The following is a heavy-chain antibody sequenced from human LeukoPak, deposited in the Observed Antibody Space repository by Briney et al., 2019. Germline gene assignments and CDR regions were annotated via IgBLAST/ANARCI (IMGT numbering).Heavy chain of an antibody. J-gene: IGHJ4*02. D-gene: IGHD3-9*01. CDR2: VNREGTTS. V-gene: IGHV3-74*01. CDR1: GFTFSTYW. Sequence: QPGGSLRLSCAASGFTFSTYWMHWVRQVPGKGLVWVSRVNREGTTSAYADSVKGRFTISRDNDKNTLYLQMNSLRVEDMAVYYCARDVDWILFDYWGQGTLVTVSS. CDR3: ARDVDWILFDY.